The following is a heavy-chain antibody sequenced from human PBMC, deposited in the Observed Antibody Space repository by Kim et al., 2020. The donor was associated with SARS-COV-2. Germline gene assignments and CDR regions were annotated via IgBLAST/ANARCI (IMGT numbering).Heavy chain of an antibody. CDR1: GFTFSSYA. Sequence: GGSLRLSCAASGFTFSSYAMSWVRQAPGKGLEWVSAISGSGGSTYYADSVKGRFTISRDNSKNTLYLQMNSLRAEDTAVYYCAKGAKGVVVPAAIVSYYYYGMDVWGQGTTVTVSS. V-gene: IGHV3-23*01. D-gene: IGHD2-2*02. J-gene: IGHJ6*02. CDR3: AKGAKGVVVPAAIVSYYYYGMDV. CDR2: ISGSGGST.